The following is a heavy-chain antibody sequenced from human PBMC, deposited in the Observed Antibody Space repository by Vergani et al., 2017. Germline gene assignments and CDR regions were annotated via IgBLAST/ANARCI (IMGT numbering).Heavy chain of an antibody. V-gene: IGHV5-51*03. D-gene: IGHD2-21*01. CDR1: GYSFTSYW. J-gene: IGHJ4*02. CDR3: GRLHNLPEGDFDY. Sequence: EVQLVQSGAEVKTPGESLKISCKGSGYSFTSYWIGWVRQMPGKGIEWMGIIYTGDSDTRYSPSFQGLVTILADKSISTTYLQWNSLKASDTAMYYCGRLHNLPEGDFDYWGQGTLVNVSS. CDR2: IYTGDSDT.